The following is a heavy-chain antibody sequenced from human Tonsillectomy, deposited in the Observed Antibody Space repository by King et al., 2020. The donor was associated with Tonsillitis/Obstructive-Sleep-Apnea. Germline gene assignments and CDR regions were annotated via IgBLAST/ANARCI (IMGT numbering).Heavy chain of an antibody. J-gene: IGHJ6*02. V-gene: IGHV1-69*10. CDR1: GGTFSSYA. Sequence: QLVQSGAEVKKPGSSVKVSCKASGGTFSSYAISWVRQAPGQGLEWMGGIIPILGIANYAQKFQGRVTITADKSTSTAYMELSSLRSEDTAVYYCAGGRVRGVSIRYYYGMDVWGQGTTVTVSS. CDR2: IIPILGIA. CDR3: AGGRVRGVSIRYYYGMDV. D-gene: IGHD3-10*01.